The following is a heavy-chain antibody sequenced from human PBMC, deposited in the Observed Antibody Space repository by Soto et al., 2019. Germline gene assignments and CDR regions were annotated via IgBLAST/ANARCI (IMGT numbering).Heavy chain of an antibody. CDR1: GYTFTSYG. D-gene: IGHD3-9*01. V-gene: IGHV1-18*01. CDR2: ISAYNGNT. CDR3: VRESGLRYFDWLHYYYYYMDV. J-gene: IGHJ6*03. Sequence: ASVKVSCKASGYTFTSYGISWVRQAPGQGLERMGWISAYNGNTNYAQKLQGRVTMTTDTSTSTAYMELRSLRSDDTAVYYCVRESGLRYFDWLHYYYYYMDVWGKGTTVTVSS.